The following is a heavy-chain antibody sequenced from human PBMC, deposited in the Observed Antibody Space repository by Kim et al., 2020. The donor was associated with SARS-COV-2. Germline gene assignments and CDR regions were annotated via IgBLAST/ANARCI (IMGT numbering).Heavy chain of an antibody. Sequence: GGSLRLSCAASGFTFSSYAMHWVRQAPGKGLEWVAVISYDGSNKYYADSVKGRFTISRDNSKNTLYLQMNSLRAEDTAVYYCARGKGYYYYYGMDVWGQVTTVTVSS. V-gene: IGHV3-30*04. CDR1: GFTFSSYA. J-gene: IGHJ6*02. CDR3: ARGKGYYYYYGMDV. CDR2: ISYDGSNK.